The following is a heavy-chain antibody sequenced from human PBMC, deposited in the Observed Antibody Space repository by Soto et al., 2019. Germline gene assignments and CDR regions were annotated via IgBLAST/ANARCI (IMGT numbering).Heavy chain of an antibody. D-gene: IGHD4-17*01. CDR3: ARYDFGTFDY. CDR1: GDSISSSFW. V-gene: IGHV4-4*02. CDR2: IYHTEST. J-gene: IGHJ4*02. Sequence: GTLSLTCAVSGDSISSSFWWSWVRQPPGKGLEWIGEIYHTESTVYNPSLKSRVTISVNKSKNQFSLNLDSVTAADTAVYYCARYDFGTFDYWGRGILVTVSS.